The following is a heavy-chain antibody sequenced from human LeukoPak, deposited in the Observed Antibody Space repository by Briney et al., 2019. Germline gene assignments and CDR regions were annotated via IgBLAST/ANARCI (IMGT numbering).Heavy chain of an antibody. CDR3: AKESSWYGYDAFDI. CDR1: GFTFKNFG. J-gene: IGHJ3*02. Sequence: GGSLRLSCAASGFTFKNFGIHWVRQGPGKGLEWVSFIWYDGRDEYYADSVKGRFTISRDNSKNTLYLQMNSLRAEDTAVYYCAKESSWYGYDAFDIWGQGTMVTVSS. D-gene: IGHD6-13*01. CDR2: IWYDGRDE. V-gene: IGHV3-30*02.